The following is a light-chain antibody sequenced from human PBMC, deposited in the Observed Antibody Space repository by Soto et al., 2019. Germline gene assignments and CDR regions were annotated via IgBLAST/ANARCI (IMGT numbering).Light chain of an antibody. J-gene: IGLJ1*01. CDR1: SNYVGSSNG. V-gene: IGLV2-18*02. Sequence: QSVLTQPPSVSGSPGQSVAISCTGNSNYVGSSNGVSWYQQPPGTAPKLMIYDVSNRPSGVPDRFSGSKSGNTASLTISGLQAEDEADYYCSSYTSSSTYVFGSGTKVTVL. CDR3: SSYTSSSTYV. CDR2: DVS.